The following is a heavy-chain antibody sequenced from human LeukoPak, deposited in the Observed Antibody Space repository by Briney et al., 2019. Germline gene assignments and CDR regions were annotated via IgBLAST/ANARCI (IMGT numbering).Heavy chain of an antibody. CDR3: ARGVVVVAAQFDY. Sequence: ASVKVSCKASGYTFTGYYMHWVRQAPGQGLEWMGWINPNSGGTNYAQKFQGRVTMTRDTSISTAYMDLSRLRSDDTAVYYCARGVVVVAAQFDYWGQGTLVTVSS. V-gene: IGHV1-2*02. D-gene: IGHD2-15*01. J-gene: IGHJ4*02. CDR2: INPNSGGT. CDR1: GYTFTGYY.